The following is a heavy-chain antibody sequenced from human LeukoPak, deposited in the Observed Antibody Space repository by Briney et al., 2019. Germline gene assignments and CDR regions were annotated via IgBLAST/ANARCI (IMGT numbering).Heavy chain of an antibody. CDR1: GFTFSSYG. Sequence: PGGSLRLFCAASGFTFSSYGMHWVRQAPGKGLEWVAVISYDGSNKYYADSVKGRFAISRDNSKNTLYLQMNSLRAEDTAVYYCAKDWAPMVRGVPDAFDIWGQGTMVTVSS. CDR2: ISYDGSNK. J-gene: IGHJ3*02. D-gene: IGHD3-10*01. CDR3: AKDWAPMVRGVPDAFDI. V-gene: IGHV3-30*18.